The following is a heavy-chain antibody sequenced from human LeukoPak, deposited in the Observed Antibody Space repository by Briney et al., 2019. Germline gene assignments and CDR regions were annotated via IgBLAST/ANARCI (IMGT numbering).Heavy chain of an antibody. V-gene: IGHV4-4*09. D-gene: IGHD3-3*01. J-gene: IGHJ4*02. CDR2: IYTSGST. Sequence: SETLSLTCTVSGGSISSYYWSWIRQPPGKGLEWIGYIYTSGSTNYNPSLKSRVTISVDTSKNQFSLKLSSVTAADTAVYYCARRFDFWSGLDYWGQGTLVTVSS. CDR3: ARRFDFWSGLDY. CDR1: GGSISSYY.